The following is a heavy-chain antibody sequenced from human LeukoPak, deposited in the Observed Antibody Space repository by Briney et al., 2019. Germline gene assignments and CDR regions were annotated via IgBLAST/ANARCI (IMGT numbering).Heavy chain of an antibody. CDR1: GGTFSIYG. CDR3: ARDDDILTDSWGY. CDR2: ISAYNGNT. Sequence: ASVTVSFKASGGTFSIYGISWVRQAPGQGLEWMGWISAYNGNTNYAQKLQGRVTMTTDTSTSTAYMELRSLRSDDTAVYYCARDDDILTDSWGYWGRGTLVTVSS. J-gene: IGHJ4*02. D-gene: IGHD3-9*01. V-gene: IGHV1-18*01.